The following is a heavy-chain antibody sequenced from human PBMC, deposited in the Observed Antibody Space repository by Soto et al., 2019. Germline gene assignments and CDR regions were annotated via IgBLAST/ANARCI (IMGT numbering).Heavy chain of an antibody. D-gene: IGHD4-17*01. V-gene: IGHV4-39*01. Sequence: WGTLSLTCTVSGVSVTNSSYYWGWLRQSPGQGLEWIGSVLYRGSSISKSNVKSRVTIYIDTSKNRFSLSLNSATASDTAVYFCVSKRTTVHTQDYFDDWGPGALVTVSS. CDR1: GVSVTNSSYY. CDR3: VSKRTTVHTQDYFDD. J-gene: IGHJ4*02. CDR2: VLYRGSS.